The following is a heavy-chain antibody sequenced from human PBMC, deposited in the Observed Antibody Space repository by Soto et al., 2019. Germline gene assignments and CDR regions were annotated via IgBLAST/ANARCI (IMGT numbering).Heavy chain of an antibody. CDR2: IIPIFGTA. V-gene: IGHV1-69*01. CDR3: ARSKIELGYCSGGSCYRPYYFDY. Sequence: VSCKASGGTFSSYAISWVRQAPGQGLEWMGGIIPIFGTANYAQKFQGRVTITADESTSTAYMELSSLRSEDTAVYYCARSKIELGYCSGGSCYRPYYFDYWGQGTLVTVS. D-gene: IGHD2-15*01. J-gene: IGHJ4*02. CDR1: GGTFSSYA.